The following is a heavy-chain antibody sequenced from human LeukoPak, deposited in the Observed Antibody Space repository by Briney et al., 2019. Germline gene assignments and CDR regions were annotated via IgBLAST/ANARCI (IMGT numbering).Heavy chain of an antibody. D-gene: IGHD6-13*01. CDR1: GYTSTSYG. CDR2: ISAYNGNT. CDR3: ATIIAAAGTF. J-gene: IGHJ4*02. V-gene: IGHV1-18*01. Sequence: ASVKVSCQASGYTSTSYGISWVRQAPGQGLEWMGWISAYNGNTNYAQKLQGRVTMTTDTSTSTAYMELRSLRSDDTAVYYCATIIAAAGTFGGQGTLVTVSS.